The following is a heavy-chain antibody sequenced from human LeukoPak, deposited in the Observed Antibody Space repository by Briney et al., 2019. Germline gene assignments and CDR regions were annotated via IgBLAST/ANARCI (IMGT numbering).Heavy chain of an antibody. V-gene: IGHV3-48*01. Sequence: GGSLRLSCEASGFTLSSYSMNWVRQAPGKGLEWVSYISSTSNSIYYADSVKGRFTISRDNAKNSLYLQMNSLRAGDTAVYYCARDRGITGTSFPIDYWGQGTLVTVSS. CDR1: GFTLSSYS. CDR3: ARDRGITGTSFPIDY. D-gene: IGHD1-7*01. J-gene: IGHJ4*02. CDR2: ISSTSNSI.